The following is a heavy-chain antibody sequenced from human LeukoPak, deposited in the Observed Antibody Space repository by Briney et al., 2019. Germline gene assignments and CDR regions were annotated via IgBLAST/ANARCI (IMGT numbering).Heavy chain of an antibody. Sequence: KPSETLSLTCTVSGGSISGYYWSWIRQPPGKGLEWIGFIYSSGSTNYNPSLKSRVTMSGDTSKNQFSLRLSSVTAADTAVYYCARGHTESADDYGNWFHPWGQGTLVTVSS. J-gene: IGHJ5*02. D-gene: IGHD5-12*01. CDR2: IYSSGST. V-gene: IGHV4-59*01. CDR3: ARGHTESADDYGNWFHP. CDR1: GGSISGYY.